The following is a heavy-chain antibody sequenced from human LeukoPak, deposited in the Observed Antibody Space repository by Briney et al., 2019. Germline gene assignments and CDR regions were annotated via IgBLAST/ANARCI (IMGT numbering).Heavy chain of an antibody. J-gene: IGHJ6*03. D-gene: IGHD1-26*01. V-gene: IGHV4-61*02. CDR1: GGSISSGSYY. CDR2: IYTSGST. Sequence: SETLSLTCTVSGGSISSGSYYWSWIRQPAGKGLEWTGRIYTSGSTNYNPSLKSRVTISVDTSKNQFSLKLSSVTAADMALYYCAREREPGGSYYYYMDVWGKGTTVTVSS. CDR3: AREREPGGSYYYYMDV.